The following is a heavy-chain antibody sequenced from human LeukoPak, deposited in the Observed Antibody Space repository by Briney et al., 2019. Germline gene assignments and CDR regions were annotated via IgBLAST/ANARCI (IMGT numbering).Heavy chain of an antibody. CDR3: ARPLVEIALGAFDI. CDR1: GFIFSSYS. Sequence: GGSLRLSCAASGFIFSSYSINWVRQAPGKGLEWVSFISSSSDYIHYADSVKGRFTISRDNAKNSLYLQMNSLRAEDTAVYYCARPLVEIALGAFDIWGQGTMVTVSS. CDR2: ISSSSDYI. J-gene: IGHJ3*02. D-gene: IGHD5-24*01. V-gene: IGHV3-21*01.